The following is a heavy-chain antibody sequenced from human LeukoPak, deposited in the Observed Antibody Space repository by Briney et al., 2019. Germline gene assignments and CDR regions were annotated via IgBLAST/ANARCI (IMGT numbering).Heavy chain of an antibody. CDR2: INQGGSEK. V-gene: IGHV3-7*01. CDR1: GFTFSSYG. J-gene: IGHJ4*02. D-gene: IGHD3-22*01. CDR3: LRENHDSGWSFDY. Sequence: GSLRLSCSAPGFTFSSYGMNWVRQAPGKGLEWVANINQGGSEKYYVDSVKGRFTISRDNAKNSLYLEMNSLRAEDTAVYYCLRENHDSGWSFDYWGRGTLVTVSS.